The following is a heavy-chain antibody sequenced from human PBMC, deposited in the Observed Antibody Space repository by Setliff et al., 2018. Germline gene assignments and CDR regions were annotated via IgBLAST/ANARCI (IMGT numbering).Heavy chain of an antibody. CDR2: SYTSGST. D-gene: IGHD3-3*01. Sequence: SETLSLTCAVYGGSFSGYYWSWIRQPAGKGLEWIGRSYTSGSTNYNPSLKSRVTISVDTSENQFSLKLSSVTAADTAVYYCAREGYYNFWSGFMDVWGQGTTVTVSS. CDR1: GGSFSGYY. J-gene: IGHJ6*02. CDR3: AREGYYNFWSGFMDV. V-gene: IGHV4-4*07.